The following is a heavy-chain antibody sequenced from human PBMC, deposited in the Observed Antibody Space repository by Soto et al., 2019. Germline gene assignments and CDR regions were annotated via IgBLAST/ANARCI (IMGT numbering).Heavy chain of an antibody. CDR1: GGSISSYY. CDR3: ARVRSSGWFDY. J-gene: IGHJ4*02. D-gene: IGHD6-19*01. V-gene: IGHV4-4*07. CDR2: MYTSGST. Sequence: SETLSLTCAVSGGSISSYYWSWIRQPAGKGLEWIGRMYTSGSTNYNVSLKSRVTMSVDTSKNQFSLELTSVTAADTAVYYCARVRSSGWFDYWGQGTLVTVSS.